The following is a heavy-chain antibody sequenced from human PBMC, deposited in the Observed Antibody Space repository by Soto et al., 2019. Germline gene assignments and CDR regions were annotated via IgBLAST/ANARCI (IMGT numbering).Heavy chain of an antibody. CDR2: IIPIFGTA. D-gene: IGHD2-2*01. J-gene: IGHJ6*02. CDR1: GGTFSSYA. V-gene: IGHV1-69*06. Sequence: ASVKVSCKASGGTFSSYAISWVRQAPGQGLEWMGGIIPIFGTANYAQKFQGRVTITADKSTSTAYMELSSLRSEDTAVYYCANLRVVVPAAPRFDYYYYGMDVWGQGTTVTVSS. CDR3: ANLRVVVPAAPRFDYYYYGMDV.